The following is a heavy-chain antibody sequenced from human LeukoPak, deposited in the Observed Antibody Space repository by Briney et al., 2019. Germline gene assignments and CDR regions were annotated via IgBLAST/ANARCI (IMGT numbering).Heavy chain of an antibody. V-gene: IGHV4-4*02. D-gene: IGHD2-15*01. CDR1: GGSISSSNW. CDR3: ASFAIGYCSGGSCYEAVALFDY. Sequence: SGTLSLTCAVSGGSISSSNWWSWVRQPPGKGLEWIGEIYHSGSTNYNPPPKSRVTISVDKSKNQFSLKLSSVTAADTAVYYCASFAIGYCSGGSCYEAVALFDYWGQGTLVTVSS. J-gene: IGHJ4*02. CDR2: IYHSGST.